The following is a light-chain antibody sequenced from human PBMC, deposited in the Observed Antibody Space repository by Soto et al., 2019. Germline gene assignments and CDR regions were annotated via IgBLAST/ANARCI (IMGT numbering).Light chain of an antibody. V-gene: IGKV3-20*01. CDR2: GSS. CDR1: QSVSNNY. J-gene: IGKJ2*01. CDR3: QQYGSSPPYT. Sequence: EVVLTQSPGTLSLSPGERASLSCRASQSVSNNYLAWYQQKPGQSPKLLIFGSSDRATGIPYRFSGSGSGTDVTLTISSLEPEDFAVYYCQQYGSSPPYTFGQGTKLEIK.